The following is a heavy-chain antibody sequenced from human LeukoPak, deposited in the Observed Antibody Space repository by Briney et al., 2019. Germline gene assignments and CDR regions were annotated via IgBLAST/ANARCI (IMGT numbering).Heavy chain of an antibody. V-gene: IGHV1-69*05. CDR1: GGTFSSYA. CDR2: IIPIFGTA. D-gene: IGHD1-14*01. Sequence: SVKVSCKASGGTFSSYAISWVRQAPGQGLEWMGGIIPIFGTANYAQKFQGRVTITTDESTSTAYMELSSLRSEDTAVYYCARDDSNRDPYYYYYYMDVWGKGTTVTVSS. CDR3: ARDDSNRDPYYYYYYMDV. J-gene: IGHJ6*03.